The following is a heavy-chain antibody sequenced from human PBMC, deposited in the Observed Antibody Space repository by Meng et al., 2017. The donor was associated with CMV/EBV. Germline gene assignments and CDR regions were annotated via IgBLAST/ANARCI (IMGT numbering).Heavy chain of an antibody. CDR3: ARQRVTSSIAWFDP. Sequence: SETLSLTCTVSGGSISSSSSSYYWGWIRQPPGKGLEWLGSIYYRGTTYDNPSLTSRVTMSVDTSKNQFSLKLSSVTAADTAAYFCARQRVTSSIAWFDPWGQGILVTVSS. CDR1: GGSISSSSSSYY. D-gene: IGHD2-2*01. CDR2: IYYRGTT. J-gene: IGHJ5*02. V-gene: IGHV4-39*01.